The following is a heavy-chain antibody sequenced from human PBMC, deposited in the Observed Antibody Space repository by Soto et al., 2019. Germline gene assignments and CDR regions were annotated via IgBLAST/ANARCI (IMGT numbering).Heavy chain of an antibody. J-gene: IGHJ4*02. CDR3: ARDGGYSGYDSDYFFDY. D-gene: IGHD5-12*01. Sequence: PGGSLRLSCAASGFTFSNYNMNWVRQAPGKGLEWVSSISSSSSYIYYADSVKGRSTISRDNAKNSLSLQMNSLRAEDTAVYYCARDGGYSGYDSDYFFDYWGQGTLVTVSS. CDR2: ISSSSSYI. V-gene: IGHV3-21*01. CDR1: GFTFSNYN.